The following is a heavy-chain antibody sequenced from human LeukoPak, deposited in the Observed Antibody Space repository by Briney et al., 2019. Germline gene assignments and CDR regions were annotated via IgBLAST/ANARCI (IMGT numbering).Heavy chain of an antibody. J-gene: IGHJ3*02. Sequence: PGRSLRLSCVVSGFTFSTHGFHWVRQAPGKGLEWVSVIWHDGGRKEYADSVRGRFTISRDNSKNTLYLQMNSLRAEDTAVYYGVRGLPDAFDIWGQGTMVTVSS. V-gene: IGHV3-33*01. CDR3: VRGLPDAFDI. CDR2: IWHDGGRK. CDR1: GFTFSTHG. D-gene: IGHD3-10*01.